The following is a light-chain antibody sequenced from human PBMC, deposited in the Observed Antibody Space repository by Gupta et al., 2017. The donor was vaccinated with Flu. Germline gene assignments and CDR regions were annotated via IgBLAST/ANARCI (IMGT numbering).Light chain of an antibody. CDR1: HNINSW. CDR2: KAS. J-gene: IGKJ1*01. CDR3: QPYNSYSTWT. Sequence: DIQMTQSPSTLSASVGDRATITCRASHNINSWLASYQRKAGKAPKLLIHKASTLASGVPPRFSGSGSGTEFMLTISGLQPDDFATYYCQPYNSYSTWTFGQGTKVEI. V-gene: IGKV1-5*03.